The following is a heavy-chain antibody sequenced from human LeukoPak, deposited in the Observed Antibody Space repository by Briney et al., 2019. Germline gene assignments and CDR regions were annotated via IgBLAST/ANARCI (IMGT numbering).Heavy chain of an antibody. CDR3: ARVNLDKEHWFDP. V-gene: IGHV1-69*01. CDR2: IIPIFGTA. CDR1: GGTFNSYA. D-gene: IGHD2-2*03. Sequence: GASVNVSCKASGGTFNSYAISWVRQAPGQGLEWMGGIIPIFGTANYAQKFQGRVTITADESTSTAYMELSSLRSEDTAVYYCARVNLDKEHWFDPWGQGTLVTVSS. J-gene: IGHJ5*02.